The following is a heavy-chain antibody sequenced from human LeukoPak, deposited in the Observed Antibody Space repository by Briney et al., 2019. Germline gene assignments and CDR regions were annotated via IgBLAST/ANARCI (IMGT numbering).Heavy chain of an antibody. J-gene: IGHJ6*02. CDR3: AKMVTSGWPGNFYYYGMDV. CDR1: GFILTSYE. CDR2: ITSSGTSI. V-gene: IGHV3-48*03. Sequence: GGSLRLSCEASGFILTSYEMNWVRQAPGKGLEWLSSITSSGTSIHYADAVKGRFTISRDSAKNSVYLQMTSLRPEDTAVYYCAKMVTSGWPGNFYYYGMDVWGQGTTVTVSS. D-gene: IGHD6-19*01.